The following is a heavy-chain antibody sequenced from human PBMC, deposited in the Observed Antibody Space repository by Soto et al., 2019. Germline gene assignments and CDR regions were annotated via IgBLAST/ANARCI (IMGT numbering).Heavy chain of an antibody. CDR2: ISSNGGST. D-gene: IGHD3-22*01. CDR3: LKGVKGSTLIPYYYDSSGDYYDAFNI. Sequence: PGGSLRLSCSASGFTFSSYAMHWVRQAPGKGLEYVSVISSNGGSTYHADSVKGRFTISRDNSKNTLYLQMSSLRAEDTAVYYFLKGVKGSTLIPYYYDSSGDYYDAFNIWGQGTKFTVSS. J-gene: IGHJ3*02. CDR1: GFTFSSYA. V-gene: IGHV3-64D*06.